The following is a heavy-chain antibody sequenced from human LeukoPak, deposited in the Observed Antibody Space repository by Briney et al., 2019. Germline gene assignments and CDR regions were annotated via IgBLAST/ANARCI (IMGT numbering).Heavy chain of an antibody. CDR2: INTDASNT. D-gene: IGHD1-26*01. J-gene: IGHJ4*02. CDR1: GFTFSRFW. CDR3: ARDQSIAGPTTADY. V-gene: IGHV3-74*01. Sequence: GGSLRLTCAASGFTFSRFWMHWVRQAPGKGLVWVSRINTDASNTIYADSVKGRFTISRDNAKNTLYLQMNSLRAEDTAVYYCARDQSIAGPTTADYWGQGTLVTVSS.